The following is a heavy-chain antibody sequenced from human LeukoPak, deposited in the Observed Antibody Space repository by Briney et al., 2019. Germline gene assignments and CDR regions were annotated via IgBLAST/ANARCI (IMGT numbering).Heavy chain of an antibody. D-gene: IGHD3-22*01. CDR2: IYYDGSNT. V-gene: IGHV3-30*19. J-gene: IGHJ4*02. CDR1: GLTFGSYG. Sequence: QPGGSLRLSCAASGLTFGSYGMHWVRQAPGKGLEWVTYIYYDGSNTYYADSVKGRFTISRDNSKNTLYLQMSSLRPEDTAVYYCARDERAHITMIVVLVYWGQGTLVTVSS. CDR3: ARDERAHITMIVVLVY.